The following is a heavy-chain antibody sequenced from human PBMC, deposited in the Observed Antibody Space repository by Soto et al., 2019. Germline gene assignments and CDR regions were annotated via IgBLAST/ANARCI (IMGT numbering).Heavy chain of an antibody. Sequence: QVQLVGSGGGVVQPGRSLRLSCVASGFTFSNYAMHWVRQTPGKWLEWVAVISHDVTNQYYADSVKGRFTISRDNSKNTLYLQMNSLRAEDTAVYYCARGDNFYDSSGYYYWGQGTLVTVSS. D-gene: IGHD3-22*01. J-gene: IGHJ4*02. V-gene: IGHV3-30-3*01. CDR3: ARGDNFYDSSGYYY. CDR1: GFTFSNYA. CDR2: ISHDVTNQ.